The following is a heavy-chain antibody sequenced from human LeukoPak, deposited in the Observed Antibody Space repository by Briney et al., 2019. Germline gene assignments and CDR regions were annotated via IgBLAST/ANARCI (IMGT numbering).Heavy chain of an antibody. CDR3: AREASSGWYFGY. CDR1: GGTFSSYT. V-gene: IGHV1-69*04. Sequence: SVKVSCKASGGTFSSYTISWVRQAPGQGLEWMGRIIPILGIANYAQKFQGRVTITADKSTSTAYMELSSLRSEDTAVYYCAREASSGWYFGYWGQRTLVTVSS. CDR2: IIPILGIA. D-gene: IGHD6-19*01. J-gene: IGHJ4*02.